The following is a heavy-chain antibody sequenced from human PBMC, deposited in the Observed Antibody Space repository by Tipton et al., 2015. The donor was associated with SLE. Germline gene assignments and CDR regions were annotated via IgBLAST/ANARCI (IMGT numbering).Heavy chain of an antibody. Sequence: TLSLTCTVSGGSIRSGNFYWSWIRPHPGKDLEWIGYISYSGDTHYNPSLRSRMTISGDTSKNQFSLNVTSVTAADTAMYYCARGPIERRVDDFWSGYYSGWFDPWGQGTLVIVSS. CDR3: ARGPIERRVDDFWSGYYSGWFDP. CDR1: GGSIRSGNFY. D-gene: IGHD3-3*01. CDR2: ISYSGDT. J-gene: IGHJ5*02. V-gene: IGHV4-31*03.